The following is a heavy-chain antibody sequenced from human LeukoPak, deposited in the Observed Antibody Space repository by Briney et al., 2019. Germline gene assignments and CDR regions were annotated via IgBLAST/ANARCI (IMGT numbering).Heavy chain of an antibody. J-gene: IGHJ4*02. D-gene: IGHD6-13*01. Sequence: GGSLRLSCAASGFTFSSYWMSWVRQAPGKGLEWVANIKQDGSEKCYVDSVKGRFTISRDNSKNTLYLQMNSLRAEDTAVYYCARDLRGSSWYLVYWGQGTLVTVSS. CDR2: IKQDGSEK. V-gene: IGHV3-7*01. CDR1: GFTFSSYW. CDR3: ARDLRGSSWYLVY.